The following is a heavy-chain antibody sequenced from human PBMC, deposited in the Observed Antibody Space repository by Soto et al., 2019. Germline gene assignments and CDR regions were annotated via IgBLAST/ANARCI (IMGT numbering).Heavy chain of an antibody. Sequence: EVYLVESGGGLVKPGGALRLSCEASGCTFSDAWMSWVRQAPGKGLEWVGRITSKTDGGTRDYAAPVKGRVTISRDDSKNTLYMQMNSLKTEDTAVYYCTGLQYAILTCSKWHYLDYGGQGTLVTVSS. CDR1: GCTFSDAW. V-gene: IGHV3-15*01. CDR3: TGLQYAILTCSKWHYLDY. J-gene: IGHJ4*02. CDR2: ITSKTDGGTR. D-gene: IGHD3-9*01.